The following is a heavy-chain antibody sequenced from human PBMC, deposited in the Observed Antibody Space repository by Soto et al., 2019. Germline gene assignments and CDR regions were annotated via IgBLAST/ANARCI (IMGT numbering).Heavy chain of an antibody. V-gene: IGHV1-69*12. CDR3: ARGGVAVAGTNAGMYV. D-gene: IGHD6-19*01. CDR1: GGTFSSYA. J-gene: IGHJ6*02. CDR2: IIPIFGTA. Sequence: QVQLVQSGAEVKKPGSSVKVSCKASGGTFSSYAISWVRQAPGQGLEWMGGIIPIFGTANYAQKFQGRVTITADASTSTAYMELSSLRSEDTAVDYCARGGVAVAGTNAGMYVWGQGTTVTVSS.